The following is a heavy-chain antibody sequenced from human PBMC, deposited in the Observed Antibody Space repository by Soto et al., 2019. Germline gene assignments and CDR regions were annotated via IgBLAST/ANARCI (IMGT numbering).Heavy chain of an antibody. J-gene: IGHJ4*02. CDR3: ARERPRRDYCPQFDY. CDR1: GGTFSSYT. Sequence: ASVKVSCKASGGTFSSYTISWVRQAPGQGLEWMGRIIPILGIANYAQKFQGRVTITADKSTSTAYMELSSLRSEDTAVYYCARERPRRDYCPQFDYWGQGTLVTVSS. V-gene: IGHV1-69*04. CDR2: IIPILGIA. D-gene: IGHD3-10*01.